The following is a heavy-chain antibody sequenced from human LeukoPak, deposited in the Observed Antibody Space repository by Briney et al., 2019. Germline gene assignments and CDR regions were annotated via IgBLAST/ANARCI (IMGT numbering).Heavy chain of an antibody. Sequence: GSVKVSCKASGYTFTGYYMHWVRQAPGQGLEWMGWINPNSGGTNYAQKFQGRVTMTRDTSISTAYMELSRLRSDDTAVYYCARVPLWGGGYYYYYGMDVWGQGTTVTVSS. CDR1: GYTFTGYY. V-gene: IGHV1-2*02. CDR2: INPNSGGT. CDR3: ARVPLWGGGYYYYYGMDV. D-gene: IGHD3-16*01. J-gene: IGHJ6*02.